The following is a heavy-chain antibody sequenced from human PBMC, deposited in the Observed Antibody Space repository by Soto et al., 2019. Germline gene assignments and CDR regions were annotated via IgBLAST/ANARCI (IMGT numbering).Heavy chain of an antibody. CDR3: AKGPVRGAPQNWCDH. D-gene: IGHD3-10*01. Sequence: ESGGGVVQPGRSLRLSCAASGFTFSSYGMHWVRQAPGKGLEWVAVISYDGSNKYYADSVKGRFAISRDNSKNTLYLQMNSLRAENTAVYYCAKGPVRGAPQNWCDHWGQGTLVTVSS. CDR1: GFTFSSYG. V-gene: IGHV3-30*18. CDR2: ISYDGSNK. J-gene: IGHJ5*02.